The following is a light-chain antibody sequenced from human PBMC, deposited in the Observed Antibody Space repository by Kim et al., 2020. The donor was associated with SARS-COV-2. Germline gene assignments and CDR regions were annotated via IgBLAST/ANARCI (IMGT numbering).Light chain of an antibody. Sequence: IVLTQSPGTLSLSPGERATLSCRASQSVSSMYLAWYQQKPGQAPRLLIYGASSRATGIPDRFSGSGSGTDFTLTISRLEPEDCAVYYCQQYENPPWTFRQVTTA. CDR2: GAS. CDR1: QSVSSMY. J-gene: IGKJ1*01. V-gene: IGKV3-20*01. CDR3: QQYENPPWT.